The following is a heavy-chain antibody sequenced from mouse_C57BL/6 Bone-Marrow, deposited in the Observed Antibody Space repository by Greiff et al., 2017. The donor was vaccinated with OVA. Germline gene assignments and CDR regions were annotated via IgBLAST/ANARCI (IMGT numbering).Heavy chain of an antibody. V-gene: IGHV5-12*01. CDR2: ISNGGGST. D-gene: IGHD1-1*01. Sequence: EVMLVESGGGLVQPGGSLKLSCAASGFTFSDYYMYWVRQTPEKRLEWVAYISNGGGSTYYPDTVKGRFTISRDNAKNTLYLQMSRLKSEDTAMYYCARHYSGSRGFAYWGQGTLVTVSA. CDR1: GFTFSDYY. J-gene: IGHJ3*01. CDR3: ARHYSGSRGFAY.